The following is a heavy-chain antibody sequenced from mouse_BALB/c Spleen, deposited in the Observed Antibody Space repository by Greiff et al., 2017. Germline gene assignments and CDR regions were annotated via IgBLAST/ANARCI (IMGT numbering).Heavy chain of an antibody. J-gene: IGHJ1*01. Sequence: VQLHQSGPELVKPGASVKMSCKASGYTFTSYVMHWVKQKPGQGLEWIGYINPYNDGTKYNEKFKGKATLTSDKSSSTAYMELSSLTSEDSAVYYCARWVYYDYEGGFDVWGAGTTVTVSS. D-gene: IGHD2-4*01. CDR3: ARWVYYDYEGGFDV. CDR1: GYTFTSYV. V-gene: IGHV1-14*01. CDR2: INPYNDGT.